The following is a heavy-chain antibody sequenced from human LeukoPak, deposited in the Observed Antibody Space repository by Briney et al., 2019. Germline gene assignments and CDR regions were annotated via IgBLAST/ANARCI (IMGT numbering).Heavy chain of an antibody. CDR1: GFTFDDYA. J-gene: IGHJ3*02. D-gene: IGHD5-18*01. Sequence: PGGSLRLSCAASGFTFDDYAMHWVRQAPGKGLEWVSGISWDSGSIGYADSVKGRFTISRDNAKNSLYLQMNSLRAEDTALYYCAKGCGYSYGYDAFDIWGQGTMVTVSS. V-gene: IGHV3-9*01. CDR3: AKGCGYSYGYDAFDI. CDR2: ISWDSGSI.